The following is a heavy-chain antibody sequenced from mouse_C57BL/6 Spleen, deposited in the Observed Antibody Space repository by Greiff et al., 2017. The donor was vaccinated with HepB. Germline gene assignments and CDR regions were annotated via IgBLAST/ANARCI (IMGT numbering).Heavy chain of an antibody. J-gene: IGHJ2*01. CDR3: ARQGQLRLYYFDY. Sequence: VMLVESGGDLVKPGGSLKLSCAASGFTFSSYGMSWVRQTPDKRLEWVATISSGGSYTYYPDSVKGRFTISRDNAKNTLYLQMSSLKSEDTAMYYCARQGQLRLYYFDYWGQGTTLTVSS. CDR2: ISSGGSYT. V-gene: IGHV5-6*02. CDR1: GFTFSSYG. D-gene: IGHD3-2*02.